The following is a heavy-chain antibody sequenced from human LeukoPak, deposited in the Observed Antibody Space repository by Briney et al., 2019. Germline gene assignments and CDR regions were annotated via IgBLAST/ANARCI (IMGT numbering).Heavy chain of an antibody. Sequence: TGGSLRLSCAASGLTFSEYNGHWVRQAPGKGLEWVAVMSNDGSIKNYANSVRGRFTISRDNSKNTLYLQMDSPRAEATAVYYCAREFTIFGVVIQRSDAFDIWGQGTMVTVSS. J-gene: IGHJ3*02. CDR1: GLTFSEYN. CDR3: AREFTIFGVVIQRSDAFDI. D-gene: IGHD3-3*01. CDR2: MSNDGSIK. V-gene: IGHV3-30-3*01.